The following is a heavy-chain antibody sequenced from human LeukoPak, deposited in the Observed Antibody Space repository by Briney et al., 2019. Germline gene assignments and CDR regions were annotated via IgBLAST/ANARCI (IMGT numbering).Heavy chain of an antibody. V-gene: IGHV1-18*04. D-gene: IGHD6-19*01. CDR3: ARIAVAGTEDY. CDR1: GYTFTSYG. Sequence: ASVKVSCKASGYTFTSYGISRVRQAPGQGLEWMGWISAYNGNTNYAQRLQGRVTMTTDTSTSTAYMELRSLRSDDTAVYYCARIAVAGTEDYWGQGTLVTVSS. J-gene: IGHJ4*02. CDR2: ISAYNGNT.